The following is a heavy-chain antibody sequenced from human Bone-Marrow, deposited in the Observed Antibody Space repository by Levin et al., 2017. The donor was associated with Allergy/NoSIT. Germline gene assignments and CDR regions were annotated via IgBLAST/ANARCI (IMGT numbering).Heavy chain of an antibody. CDR3: ASSLPTIFEPFDY. V-gene: IGHV4-59*01. Sequence: ASETLSLTCTVSGGSISSYYWSWIRQPPGKGLEWIGYIYYSGSTNYNPSLKSRVTISVDTSKNQFSLKLSSVTAADTAVYYCASSLPTIFEPFDYWGQGTLVTVSS. CDR2: IYYSGST. CDR1: GGSISSYY. D-gene: IGHD3-3*01. J-gene: IGHJ4*02.